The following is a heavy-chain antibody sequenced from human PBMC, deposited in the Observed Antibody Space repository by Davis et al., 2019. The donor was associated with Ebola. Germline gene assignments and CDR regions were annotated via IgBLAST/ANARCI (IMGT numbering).Heavy chain of an antibody. V-gene: IGHV1-2*06. CDR3: ARGEKQQLLVFHLQNFDP. D-gene: IGHD6-13*01. CDR2: INPNSGGT. CDR1: GYTFTGYY. J-gene: IGHJ5*02. Sequence: ASVKVSCKASGYTFTGYYMHWVRQAPGQGLEWMGRINPNSGGTNYAQKFQGRVTMTRDTSISTAYMELSRLRSDDTAVYYCARGEKQQLLVFHLQNFDPWGQGTLVTVSS.